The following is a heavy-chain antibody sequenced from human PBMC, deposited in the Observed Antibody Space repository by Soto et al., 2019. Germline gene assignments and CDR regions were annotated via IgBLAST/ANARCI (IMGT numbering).Heavy chain of an antibody. D-gene: IGHD3-10*01. Sequence: GSLRLSCAASVFTFSNAWMSWVRQAPGKGLEWVGRIKSKTDGGTTDYAAPVKGRFTISRDDSKNTLYLQMNSLKTEDTAVYYCTTPYPYGSGSYHYYYGMDVWGQGTTVTVSS. CDR2: IKSKTDGGTT. V-gene: IGHV3-15*01. CDR1: VFTFSNAW. CDR3: TTPYPYGSGSYHYYYGMDV. J-gene: IGHJ6*02.